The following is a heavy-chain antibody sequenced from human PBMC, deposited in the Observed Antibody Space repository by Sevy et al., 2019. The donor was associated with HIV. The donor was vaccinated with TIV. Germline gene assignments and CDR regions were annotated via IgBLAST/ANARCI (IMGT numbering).Heavy chain of an antibody. CDR3: NRITLQGEDAFDL. CDR1: GFMFSSYE. Sequence: GGSLRLSCAASGFMFSSYEMSWVRRAPGKGLEWISYIGSSGSNVYHADSVKGRFTISRDNAQNSLYLQMNSLRVEDTAVYYCNRITLQGEDAFDLWGQGTMVTVSS. D-gene: IGHD3-10*01. CDR2: IGSSGSNV. V-gene: IGHV3-48*03. J-gene: IGHJ3*01.